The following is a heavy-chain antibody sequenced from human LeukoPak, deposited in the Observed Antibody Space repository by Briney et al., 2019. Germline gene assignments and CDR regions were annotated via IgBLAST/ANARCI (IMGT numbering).Heavy chain of an antibody. CDR2: ISAYNGNT. CDR3: ARXXXSHXYGETNDAFDI. V-gene: IGHV1-18*01. D-gene: IGHD4-17*01. Sequence: ASVKVSCKASGYTFTSYGISWVRQAPGQGLEWMGWISAYNGNTNYAKKLKGRVTITTDKSTSTAYMELRSLRAEDTAVYYCARXXXSHXYGETNDAFDIWGQGTXVTVSS. J-gene: IGHJ3*02. CDR1: GYTFTSYG.